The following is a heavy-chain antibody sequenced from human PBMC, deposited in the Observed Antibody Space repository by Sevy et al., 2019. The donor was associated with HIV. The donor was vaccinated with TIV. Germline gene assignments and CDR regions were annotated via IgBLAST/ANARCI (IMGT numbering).Heavy chain of an antibody. D-gene: IGHD3-10*01. CDR3: AKDGGYYGSGNWFDP. CDR2: ISWNSGSI. CDR1: GFTFDDYA. V-gene: IGHV3-9*01. J-gene: IGHJ5*02. Sequence: GGSLRLSCAASGFTFDDYAMHWVRQAPGKGLEWVSGISWNSGSIGYADSVKGRFTISRDNAKNSLYLQMNSLRAEDTALYSCAKDGGYYGSGNWFDPWGQGTLVTVSS.